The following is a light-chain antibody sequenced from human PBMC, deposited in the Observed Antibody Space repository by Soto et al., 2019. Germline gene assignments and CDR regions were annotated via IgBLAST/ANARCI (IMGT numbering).Light chain of an antibody. Sequence: IVLTQSPRSLPVSPGEPASISCRSNQSLMHSNGFNYLDWYLQKPGQSPRLLIYLGSHRASDVSDRFTGSGSGTEFTLEISRVEAEDVGVYYCMQALEKGFTFGPGTKVDI. CDR3: MQALEKGFT. CDR1: QSLMHSNGFNY. CDR2: LGS. J-gene: IGKJ3*01. V-gene: IGKV2-28*01.